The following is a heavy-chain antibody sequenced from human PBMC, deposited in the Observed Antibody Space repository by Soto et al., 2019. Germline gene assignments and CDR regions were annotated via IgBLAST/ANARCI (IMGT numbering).Heavy chain of an antibody. Sequence: PSETLSLTCTVSGGSISSGGYCWSWIRQHPGKGLEWIGYIYYSGSTYYNPSLKSRVTISVDTSKNQFSLKPSSVTAADTAVYYCARTVYDYDSSGYYTAKFDPWGQGTLVTVSS. CDR1: GGSISSGGYC. V-gene: IGHV4-31*03. CDR2: IYYSGST. CDR3: ARTVYDYDSSGYYTAKFDP. J-gene: IGHJ5*02. D-gene: IGHD3-22*01.